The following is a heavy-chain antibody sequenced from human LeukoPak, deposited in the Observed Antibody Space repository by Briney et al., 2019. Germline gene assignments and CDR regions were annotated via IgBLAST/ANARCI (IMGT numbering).Heavy chain of an antibody. V-gene: IGHV4-39*01. D-gene: IGHD6-13*01. Sequence: SETLSLTCTVSGGSISSSSYYWGWIRQPPGKGLEWIVSIYYSGSTYYNPSLKSRVTISVDTSKNQFSLKLSSVTAADTAVYYCARQSIAAAGGDGYYYYGMDVWGQGTTVTVSS. CDR3: ARQSIAAAGGDGYYYYGMDV. CDR1: GGSISSSSYY. J-gene: IGHJ6*02. CDR2: IYYSGST.